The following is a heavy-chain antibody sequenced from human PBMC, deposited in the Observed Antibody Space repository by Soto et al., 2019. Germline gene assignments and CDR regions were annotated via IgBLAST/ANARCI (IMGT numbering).Heavy chain of an antibody. CDR3: SRAGLGYCTSTSCHPGFDV. V-gene: IGHV3-9*01. J-gene: IGHJ3*01. Sequence: PGGSLRLSCAASGFTFDDYAMHWVRQAPGKGLEWVSGISWNSGSIGYADSVKGRFTISRDNAKNTLYLQMNSLRAEDTAVYFCSRAGLGYCTSTSCHPGFDVWGQGTMVTVSS. CDR1: GFTFDDYA. D-gene: IGHD2-2*01. CDR2: ISWNSGSI.